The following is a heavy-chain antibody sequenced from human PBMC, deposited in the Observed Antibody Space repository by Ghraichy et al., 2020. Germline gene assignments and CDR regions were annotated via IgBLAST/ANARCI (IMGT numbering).Heavy chain of an antibody. CDR1: GDSVRNSHYY. CDR2: IFYSGST. J-gene: IGHJ4*02. CDR3: TRLPYNWKSAGFGFGAYVDS. Sequence: SETLSLTCTVSGDSVRNSHYYWGWVRQTPGKGLEWLGTIFYSGSTSYNPSLETRVALHVDTSRSQFSLRLTSVTATDTAVYYCTRLPYNWKSAGFGFGAYVDSWGQGSLVVVSS. D-gene: IGHD1-20*01. V-gene: IGHV4-39*01.